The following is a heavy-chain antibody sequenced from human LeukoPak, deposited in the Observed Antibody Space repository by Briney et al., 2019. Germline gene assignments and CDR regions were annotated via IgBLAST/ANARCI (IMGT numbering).Heavy chain of an antibody. CDR1: GDSISYSRYY. Sequence: SETLSLTCSVSGDSISYSRYYWAWIRQPPGKRLEWIGSVDWSGSTYYNPSLKSRVTISVDTSKNQFSLKLSSVTAADTAVYYCARDSDGAAAGTQDYWGQGTLVTVSS. J-gene: IGHJ4*02. V-gene: IGHV4-39*07. D-gene: IGHD6-13*01. CDR3: ARDSDGAAAGTQDY. CDR2: VDWSGST.